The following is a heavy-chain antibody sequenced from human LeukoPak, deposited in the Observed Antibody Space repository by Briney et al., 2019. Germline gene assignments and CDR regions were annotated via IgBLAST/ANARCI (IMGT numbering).Heavy chain of an antibody. D-gene: IGHD3-22*01. CDR3: ARTLVSSGSTEPTFDY. J-gene: IGHJ4*02. V-gene: IGHV1-2*02. CDR2: INPNSGGT. Sequence: ASVKVCCKASGYTFTGYYMHWVRQAPGQGIEWMGWINPNSGGTNYAQKFQGRVTMTRDKSISTAYMELSRLRSDDTAVYYCARTLVSSGSTEPTFDYWGQGTLVTVSS. CDR1: GYTFTGYY.